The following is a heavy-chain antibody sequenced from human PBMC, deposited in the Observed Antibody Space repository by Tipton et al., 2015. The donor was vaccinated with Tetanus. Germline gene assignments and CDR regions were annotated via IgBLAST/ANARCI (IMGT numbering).Heavy chain of an antibody. V-gene: IGHV3-11*01. J-gene: IGHJ3*01. CDR3: ARPLTSVAFGGFAFDV. Sequence: SLRLSCAASGFTLSDYYMSWIRQAPGKGLEWLSYISSSGATINYADSVKGRITLSRDTAKNSLYLLMDSLRADDTAVYYCARPLTSVAFGGFAFDVWGQGTLVTVSS. CDR1: GFTLSDYY. D-gene: IGHD3-16*01. CDR2: ISSSGATI.